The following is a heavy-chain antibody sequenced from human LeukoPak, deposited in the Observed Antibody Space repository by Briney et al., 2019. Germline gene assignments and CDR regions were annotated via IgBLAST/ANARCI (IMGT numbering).Heavy chain of an antibody. D-gene: IGHD4-23*01. CDR2: ITSGSNIV. Sequence: GGSLRLYYAASGFTFSTYTMNWVRQAPGKGLEWVSYITSGSNIVYYADSVKGRFTISRDNARNSLYLQMRRLRDEDTAVYYCARDDRDYSGNWFFDPWGQGTLVTVSS. J-gene: IGHJ5*02. V-gene: IGHV3-48*02. CDR1: GFTFSTYT. CDR3: ARDDRDYSGNWFFDP.